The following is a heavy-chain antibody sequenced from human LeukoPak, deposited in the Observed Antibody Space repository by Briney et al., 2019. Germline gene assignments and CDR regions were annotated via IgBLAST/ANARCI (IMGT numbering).Heavy chain of an antibody. CDR2: ISSSGSTI. Sequence: GGSLRLSCAASGFTFSDSYMSWIRQAPGKGLEWVSYISSSGSTIYYADSVKGRFTISRDNAKNSLYLQMNSLRAEDTAVYYCARAAKFLSAMVTVYYYGMDVWGQGTTVTVSS. CDR3: ARAAKFLSAMVTVYYYGMDV. J-gene: IGHJ6*02. CDR1: GFTFSDSY. V-gene: IGHV3-11*01. D-gene: IGHD5-18*01.